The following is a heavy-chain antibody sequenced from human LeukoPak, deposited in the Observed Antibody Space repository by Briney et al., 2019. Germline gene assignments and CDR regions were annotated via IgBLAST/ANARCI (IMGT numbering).Heavy chain of an antibody. CDR1: GYSFTDHS. CDR3: ARDFAGTTSRYNCYAMDV. V-gene: IGHV1-2*02. J-gene: IGHJ6*02. D-gene: IGHD1-7*01. Sequence: ASVKVSCKASGYSFTDHSMHWVRQAPGQGLEWMGWINPNGGGTNYAQKFQGRVTMTRDPSISTAYMELSRLRSDDTAVYYCARDFAGTTSRYNCYAMDVWGQGTTVTVSS. CDR2: INPNGGGT.